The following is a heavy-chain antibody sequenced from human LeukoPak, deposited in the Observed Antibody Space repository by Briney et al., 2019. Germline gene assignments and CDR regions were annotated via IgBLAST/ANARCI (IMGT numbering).Heavy chain of an antibody. CDR3: ATDTYGSGSTYFDY. V-gene: IGHV1-2*02. D-gene: IGHD3-10*01. CDR1: GYTFTGYY. Sequence: GASVKVSCKASGYTFTGYYMHWVRQAPGQGLEWMGWINPNSGGTNYAQKFQGRVTMTRDTSISTAYMELSRLRSDDTAVYYCATDTYGSGSTYFDYWGQGTLVTVSS. J-gene: IGHJ4*02. CDR2: INPNSGGT.